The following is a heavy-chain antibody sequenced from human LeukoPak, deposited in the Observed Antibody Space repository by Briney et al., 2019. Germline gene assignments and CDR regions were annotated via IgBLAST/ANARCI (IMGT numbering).Heavy chain of an antibody. D-gene: IGHD3-10*02. V-gene: IGHV3-48*03. CDR2: ISSSGSTI. Sequence: SGGSLRLSCEASGFTFSSYEMNWARQPPGKGLEWVSYISSSGSTIYYADSVKGRFTISRDNAKNSLYLQMNSLRAEDTAVYYCAELGITMIGGVWGKGTTVTISS. J-gene: IGHJ6*04. CDR1: GFTFSSYE. CDR3: AELGITMIGGV.